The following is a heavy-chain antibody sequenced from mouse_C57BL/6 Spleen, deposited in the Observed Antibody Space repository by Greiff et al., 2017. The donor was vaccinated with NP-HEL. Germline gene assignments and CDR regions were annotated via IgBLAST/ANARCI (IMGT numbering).Heavy chain of an antibody. CDR3: TNLYYGSSYDAMDY. CDR2: IDPEAGDT. D-gene: IGHD1-1*01. J-gene: IGHJ4*01. Sequence: EVQLQQSGAELVRPGASVKLSCTASGFNIKDYYMHWVKQRPEQGLEWIGRIDPEAGDTEYAPKFQGKATMTADTSSNPAYLQLSSLTSEDTAVYYCTNLYYGSSYDAMDYWGQGTSVTVSS. V-gene: IGHV14-1*01. CDR1: GFNIKDYY.